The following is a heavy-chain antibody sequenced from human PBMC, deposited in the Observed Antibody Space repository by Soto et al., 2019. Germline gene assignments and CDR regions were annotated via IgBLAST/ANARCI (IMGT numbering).Heavy chain of an antibody. V-gene: IGHV4-31*03. D-gene: IGHD3-16*02. CDR1: GGSISSGGYY. CDR2: IYYSGST. J-gene: IGHJ4*02. CDR3: ARALLFYDYIWGSYRPPYFDY. Sequence: SETLSITCTVSGGSISSGGYYWRWIRQHPGKGLEWIGYIYYSGSTYYNPSLKSRVTISVDTSKNQFSLKLSSVTAADTAVYYCARALLFYDYIWGSYRPPYFDYWGQGTLVTVSS.